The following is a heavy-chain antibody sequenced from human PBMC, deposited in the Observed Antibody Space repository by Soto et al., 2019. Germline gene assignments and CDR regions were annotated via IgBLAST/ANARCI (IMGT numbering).Heavy chain of an antibody. CDR1: GFSLSTSGMC. CDR2: IDWDDDK. J-gene: IGHJ6*03. Sequence: GSGPTLVNPTQTLTLTCTFSGFSLSTSGMCVSWIRQPPGKALEWLARIDWDDDKYYSTSLKTRLTISKDTSKNQVVLTMTNMDPVDTATYYCARIQAASRDYSRGVTYYMDFWGKGTTVTVSS. D-gene: IGHD6-25*01. CDR3: ARIQAASRDYSRGVTYYMDF. V-gene: IGHV2-70*11.